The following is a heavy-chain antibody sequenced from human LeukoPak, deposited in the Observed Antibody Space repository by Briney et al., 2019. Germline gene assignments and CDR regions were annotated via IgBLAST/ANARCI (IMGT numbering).Heavy chain of an antibody. J-gene: IGHJ5*02. CDR3: ARDRAPYYYDSSGYGNWFDP. D-gene: IGHD3-22*01. CDR1: GGSISSSNYY. CDR2: IYYSGST. Sequence: SETLSLTCIVSGGSISSSNYYWGWIRQSPGKGPEWIGSIYYSGSTYYNPSLKSRVTMSVDTSKNQFSLKLSSVTAADTAVYYCARDRAPYYYDSSGYGNWFDPWGQGTLVTVSS. V-gene: IGHV4-39*07.